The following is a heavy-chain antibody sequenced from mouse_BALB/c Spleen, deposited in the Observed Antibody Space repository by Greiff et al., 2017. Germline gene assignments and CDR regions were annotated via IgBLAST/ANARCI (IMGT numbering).Heavy chain of an antibody. Sequence: VQLQQSGAELVRSGASVKLSCTASGFNIKDYYMHWVKQRPGQGLEWIGWINPGNGDTKYAPKFQGKATMTADTSSNTAYLQLSSLTSEDTAVYYCNEDYYGSSFAMDYWGQGTSVTVSS. CDR3: NEDYYGSSFAMDY. D-gene: IGHD1-1*01. CDR2: INPGNGDT. V-gene: IGHV14-4*02. J-gene: IGHJ4*01. CDR1: GFNIKDYY.